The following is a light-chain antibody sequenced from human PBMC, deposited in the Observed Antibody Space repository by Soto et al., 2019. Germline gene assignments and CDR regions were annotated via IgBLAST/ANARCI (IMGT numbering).Light chain of an antibody. Sequence: QSVLTQPPSVSGAPGQRVTISCTGSSSNIGAGYDVHWYQQLPGTAPKLLIYGNNNRPSGVPDRFSGSKSGTPASLAITGLQAEDEADYYCQSYDSSLNGWVFGGGTKLTVL. CDR3: QSYDSSLNGWV. J-gene: IGLJ3*02. CDR1: SSNIGAGYD. CDR2: GNN. V-gene: IGLV1-40*01.